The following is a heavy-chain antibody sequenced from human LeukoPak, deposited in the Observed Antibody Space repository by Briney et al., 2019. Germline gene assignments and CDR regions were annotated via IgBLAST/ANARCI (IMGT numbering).Heavy chain of an antibody. V-gene: IGHV1-2*02. CDR1: GYTFTSYG. J-gene: IGHJ4*02. D-gene: IGHD5-12*01. Sequence: ASVKVSCKTSGYTFTSYGINWVRQAPGQGLEWMGWINPNSGGTNYAQKFQGRVTMTRDTSISTAYMELSRLRSDDTAVYYCARDWGYGDYWGQGTLVTVSS. CDR2: INPNSGGT. CDR3: ARDWGYGDY.